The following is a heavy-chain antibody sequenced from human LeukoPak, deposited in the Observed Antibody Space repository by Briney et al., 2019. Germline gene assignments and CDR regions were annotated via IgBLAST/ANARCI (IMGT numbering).Heavy chain of an antibody. CDR1: GYTFTSYG. D-gene: IGHD3-10*01. CDR3: ARDVPYYYGSGSYFYGMDV. V-gene: IGHV1-18*01. CDR2: ISAYNGNT. Sequence: ASVKVSCKASGYTFTSYGISWVRQAPGQGLEWMGLISAYNGNTNYAQKLQGRATMTTDTSTSTAYMELKSLRSDDTAVYYCARDVPYYYGSGSYFYGMDVWGQGTTVTVSS. J-gene: IGHJ6*02.